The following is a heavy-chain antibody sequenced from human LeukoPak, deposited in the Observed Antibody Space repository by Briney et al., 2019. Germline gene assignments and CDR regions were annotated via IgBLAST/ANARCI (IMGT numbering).Heavy chain of an antibody. CDR3: ARVGGAAANY. D-gene: IGHD6-13*01. J-gene: IGHJ4*02. V-gene: IGHV3-53*01. Sequence: LSSETLSLTCTVSGGSISSTIYYWGWIRQAPGKGLEWVSLIYNVGTTHYADSVKGRFTISRDNSKNTLFLQMNSLRAEDTAVYYCARVGGAAANYWGQGTLVTVSS. CDR2: IYNVGTT. CDR1: GGSISSTIYY.